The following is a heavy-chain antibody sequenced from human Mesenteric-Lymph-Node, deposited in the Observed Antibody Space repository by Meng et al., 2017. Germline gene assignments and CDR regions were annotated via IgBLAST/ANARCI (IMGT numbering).Heavy chain of an antibody. V-gene: IGHV1-3*05. CDR1: GYTFTSYA. Sequence: QAKCVQCGPQEKRPGASVKVSGKASGYTFTSYALYWVRKAPGKRLEWMEWLNAGNGNTKYSQKFQGRVTITRDTSASTAYKELSSLRSEATAVYYCARDYPDCSGGSCYSEFDYWGQGTLVTVSS. CDR3: ARDYPDCSGGSCYSEFDY. CDR2: LNAGNGNT. D-gene: IGHD2-15*01. J-gene: IGHJ4*02.